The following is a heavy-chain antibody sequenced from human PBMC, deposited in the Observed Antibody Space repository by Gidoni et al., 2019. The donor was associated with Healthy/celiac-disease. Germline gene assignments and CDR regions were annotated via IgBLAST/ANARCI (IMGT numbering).Heavy chain of an antibody. D-gene: IGHD6-6*01. CDR1: GGSISSGGYY. J-gene: IGHJ4*02. CDR3: ARVIAARPVFLDY. CDR2: IYYSGST. Sequence: QVQLQESGPGLVKPSQTLSLTCTVSGGSISSGGYYWSWIRQHPGKGLEWIGFIYYSGSTYYNPSLKSRVTISVDTSKTQFSLKLRSVTASDTAVYYCARVIAARPVFLDYWGQGTLVTVSS. V-gene: IGHV4-31*03.